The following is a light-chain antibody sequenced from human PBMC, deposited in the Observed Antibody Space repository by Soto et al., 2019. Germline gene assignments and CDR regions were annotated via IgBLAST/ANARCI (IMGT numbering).Light chain of an antibody. CDR2: GAS. CDR3: QQYNNWPRT. CDR1: QSVSSRY. Sequence: IVLTQSPGTLSLSPGERATLSCRASQSVSSRYLAWYKQKPGQAPRFLIYGASTRATGIPARFSGSGSGTEFTLTINSLQSEDFEVYYCQQYNNWPRTFGQGTKVDIK. J-gene: IGKJ1*01. V-gene: IGKV3-15*01.